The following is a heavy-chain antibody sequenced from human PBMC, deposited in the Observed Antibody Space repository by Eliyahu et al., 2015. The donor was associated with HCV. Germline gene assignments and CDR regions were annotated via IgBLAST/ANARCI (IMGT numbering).Heavy chain of an antibody. Sequence: QVQLQQWGAGLLKPSETLSLTCAVYGGSFSGNXWSWFRQPPGKGLEWIGEINHNGSINYNPSXKSRVTISIDTSKNQFSLKLXSVTAADTAVYYCAREPRITIFGVVISNGMDVWGQGTTVTVSS. CDR3: AREPRITIFGVVISNGMDV. V-gene: IGHV4-34*01. CDR1: GGSFSGNX. CDR2: INHNGSI. J-gene: IGHJ6*02. D-gene: IGHD3-3*01.